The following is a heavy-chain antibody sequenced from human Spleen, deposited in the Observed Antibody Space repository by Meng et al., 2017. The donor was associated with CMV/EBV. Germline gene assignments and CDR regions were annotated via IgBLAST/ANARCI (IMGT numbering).Heavy chain of an antibody. CDR3: ARDLDPHYYDGWRAFDI. CDR2: INRDGRTT. CDR1: GFTFRSYW. J-gene: IGHJ3*02. D-gene: IGHD3-22*01. Sequence: GESLKISCAASGFTFRSYWMHWVRQAPGKGLVWVSRINRDGRTTNYADSVKGRFTISRDSAKNTLHLQMNSLRAEDTAVYYCARDLDPHYYDGWRAFDIWGRGTMVTVSS. V-gene: IGHV3-74*01.